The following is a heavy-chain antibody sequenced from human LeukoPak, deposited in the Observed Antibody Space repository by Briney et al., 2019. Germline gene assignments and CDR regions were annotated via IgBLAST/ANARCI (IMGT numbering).Heavy chain of an antibody. J-gene: IGHJ4*02. D-gene: IGHD3-22*01. CDR2: INHSGST. CDR3: ARGERITMIGFDY. Sequence: SETLSLTCAVYGGSFSGYYWSWIRQPPGKGLEWIGEINHSGSTNYNPSLESRVTISVDTSKNQFSLKLSSVTAADTAVYYCARGERITMIGFDYWGQGTLVTVSS. CDR1: GGSFSGYY. V-gene: IGHV4-34*01.